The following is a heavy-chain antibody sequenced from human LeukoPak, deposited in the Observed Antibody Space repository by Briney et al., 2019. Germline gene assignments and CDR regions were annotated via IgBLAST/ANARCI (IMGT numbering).Heavy chain of an antibody. D-gene: IGHD3-10*01. V-gene: IGHV4-34*01. CDR2: INHSGST. Sequence: PSETLSLTCAVYGGSFSGYYWSWIRQPPGKGLEWIGEINHSGSTNYNPSLKSRVTISVDTSKNQFSLKLSSVTAADTAVYYCARSGSGIPFDYWGQRTLVTVSS. CDR1: GGSFSGYY. CDR3: ARSGSGIPFDY. J-gene: IGHJ4*02.